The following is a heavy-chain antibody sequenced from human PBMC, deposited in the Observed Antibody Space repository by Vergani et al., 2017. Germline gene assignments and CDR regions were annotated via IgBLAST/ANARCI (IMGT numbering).Heavy chain of an antibody. Sequence: QVQILQSGGGVVQPGGSLRLSCTLSGFTLNTYGIHWVRQAPGKGLEWVSFIRYDGSNKYYADSVKGRFTISRDNSKNTLYLQMNSLRAEDTAVYYCAKWEAVAGIFDYWGQGTLVTVSS. V-gene: IGHV3-30*02. CDR2: IRYDGSNK. CDR1: GFTLNTYG. J-gene: IGHJ4*02. CDR3: AKWEAVAGIFDY. D-gene: IGHD6-19*01.